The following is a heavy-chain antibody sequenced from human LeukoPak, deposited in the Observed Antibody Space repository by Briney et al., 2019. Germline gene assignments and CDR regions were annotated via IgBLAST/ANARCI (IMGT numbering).Heavy chain of an antibody. J-gene: IGHJ1*01. V-gene: IGHV1-46*01. Sequence: ASVTVSCKTSVYTFTNYIMHWVRQAPGHGREGIGIINPVTGSTFSPRKFQGRVTLARDTSTRNVYMDLTGLRSEEMVLYYCVRQGGVDWGQGTLVTVSS. CDR3: VRQGGVD. CDR1: VYTFTNYI. D-gene: IGHD3-16*01. CDR2: INPVTGST.